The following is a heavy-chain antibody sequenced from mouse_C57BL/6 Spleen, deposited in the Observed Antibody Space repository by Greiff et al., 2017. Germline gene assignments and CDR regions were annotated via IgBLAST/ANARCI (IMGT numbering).Heavy chain of an antibody. D-gene: IGHD1-1*01. CDR1: GFTFTDYY. Sequence: EVQGVESGGGLVQPGGSLSLSCAASGFTFTDYYMSWVRQPPGKALEWLGFIRNKANGYTTEYSASVKGRFTISRDNSQSILYLQMNALRAEDSATYYCARYMYGSSLYFDYWGQGTTLTVSS. CDR2: IRNKANGYTT. V-gene: IGHV7-3*01. CDR3: ARYMYGSSLYFDY. J-gene: IGHJ2*01.